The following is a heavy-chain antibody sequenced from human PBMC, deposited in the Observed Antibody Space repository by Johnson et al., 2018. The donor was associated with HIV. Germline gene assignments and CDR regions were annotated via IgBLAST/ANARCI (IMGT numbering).Heavy chain of an antibody. J-gene: IGHJ3*02. V-gene: IGHV3-9*01. CDR2: ISWNSGSI. CDR3: ARDGLAANAFDT. Sequence: VQLVESGGGLVQPGGSLRLSCAASGFTFSTHDMHWVRQASGKGLEWVSGISWNSGSIGHAVSVEGRFTISRDNAKNSLYLQMNSLRAEDTAVYYCARDGLAANAFDTWGQGTMGTVSS. CDR1: GFTFSTHD. D-gene: IGHD3/OR15-3a*01.